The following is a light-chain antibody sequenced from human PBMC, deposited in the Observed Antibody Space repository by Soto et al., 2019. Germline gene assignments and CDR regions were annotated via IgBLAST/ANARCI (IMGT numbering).Light chain of an antibody. CDR3: QQYDSFSVWT. V-gene: IGKV1-5*01. Sequence: DIQMTQSPSTLSASVGDRVTITCRASQGISGWLAWYQQNARKAPRLLIFDASSLMSGVPSRFSGSGYGTEFTLTINRLQPDDSATYYCQQYDSFSVWTFGQGTKVDIK. CDR1: QGISGW. J-gene: IGKJ1*01. CDR2: DAS.